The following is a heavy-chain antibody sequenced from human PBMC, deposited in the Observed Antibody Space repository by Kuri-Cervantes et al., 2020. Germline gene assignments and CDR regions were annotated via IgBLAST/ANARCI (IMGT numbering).Heavy chain of an antibody. J-gene: IGHJ4*02. CDR2: IYYSGST. Sequence: SQTLSLTCAVYGGSFSGYYWSWIRQPPGKGLEWIGYIYYSGSTNYNPSLKSRVTISVDTSKNQFSLKLSSVTAADTAVYYCARSFYDILTGYSRFDYWGQGTLVTVSS. CDR3: ARSFYDILTGYSRFDY. CDR1: GGSFSGYY. V-gene: IGHV4-59*01. D-gene: IGHD3-9*01.